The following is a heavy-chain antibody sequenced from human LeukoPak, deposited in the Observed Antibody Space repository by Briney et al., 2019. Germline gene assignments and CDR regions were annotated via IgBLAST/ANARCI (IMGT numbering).Heavy chain of an antibody. J-gene: IGHJ4*02. D-gene: IGHD2-2*01. CDR1: GFTFSSYS. CDR2: IRGSGDST. Sequence: GGSLRLSCAASGFTFSSYSMNWVRQAPGKGLEWVSGIRGSGDSTYYVDSVKGQFTISRDNSKNTLYLQMNSLRAEDTAVYYCAKVRNCYGDCYYFDYWGQGTLVTVSS. CDR3: AKVRNCYGDCYYFDY. V-gene: IGHV3-23*01.